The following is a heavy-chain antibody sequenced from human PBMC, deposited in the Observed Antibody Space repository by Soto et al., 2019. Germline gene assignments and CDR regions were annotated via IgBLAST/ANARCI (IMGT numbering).Heavy chain of an antibody. CDR2: TYYRSKWYN. D-gene: IGHD5-18*01. CDR1: GDSVSSNSAA. V-gene: IGHV6-1*01. J-gene: IGHJ2*01. Sequence: SQTLSLPCVISGDSVSSNSAAWNWIRQSPSRGLEWLGRTYYRSKWYNDYAVSVKSRITINPDTSKNQFSLQLNSVTPEDTAVYYCARAGYSYGFRDWYFDLWGRGTLVTVSS. CDR3: ARAGYSYGFRDWYFDL.